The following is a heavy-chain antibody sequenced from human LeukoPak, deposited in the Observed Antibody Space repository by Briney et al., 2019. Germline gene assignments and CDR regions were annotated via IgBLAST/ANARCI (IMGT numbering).Heavy chain of an antibody. J-gene: IGHJ5*02. CDR2: IDPSDSYT. Sequence: GESLKISCKGSGYSFTSYWISWVRQMPGKGLEWMGRIDPSDSYTNHSPSFQGHVTISADKSISTAYLQWSSLKASDTAMYYCARLQDYYGSGRAGFDPWGQGTLVTVSS. V-gene: IGHV5-10-1*01. CDR3: ARLQDYYGSGRAGFDP. CDR1: GYSFTSYW. D-gene: IGHD3-10*01.